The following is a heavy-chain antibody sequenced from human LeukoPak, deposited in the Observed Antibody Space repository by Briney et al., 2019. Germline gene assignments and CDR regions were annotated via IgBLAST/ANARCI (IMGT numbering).Heavy chain of an antibody. J-gene: IGHJ4*02. CDR2: IIPILGIA. D-gene: IGHD3-3*01. CDR1: GYTFTGYY. V-gene: IGHV1-69*02. Sequence: SVKVSCKASGYTFTGYYMHWVRQAPGQGLEWMGRIIPILGIANYAQKFQGRVTITADKSTSTAYMELSSLRSEDTAVYYCAKSLDFYYFDYWGQGTLVTVSS. CDR3: AKSLDFYYFDY.